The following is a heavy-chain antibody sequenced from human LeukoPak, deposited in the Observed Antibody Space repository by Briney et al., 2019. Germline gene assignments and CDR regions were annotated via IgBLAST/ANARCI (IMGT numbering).Heavy chain of an antibody. CDR2: ISGSGGST. Sequence: GGSLRLSCAASGFTFSSYAMSWVRQAPGKWLGWVSAISGSGGSTYYADSVEGRFFISRDNSKNTLYLQMNSLGAEDTAVYYCAKGSAAVRPYYFDYWGQGALVTVSS. J-gene: IGHJ4*02. D-gene: IGHD2-21*01. V-gene: IGHV3-23*01. CDR1: GFTFSSYA. CDR3: AKGSAAVRPYYFDY.